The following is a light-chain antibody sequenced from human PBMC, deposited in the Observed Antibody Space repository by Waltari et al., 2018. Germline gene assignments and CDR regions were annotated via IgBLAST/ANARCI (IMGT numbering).Light chain of an antibody. CDR2: GKN. Sequence: SSELTQDPAVSVALGQTVRITCQGDSLRSYYASWYQQKPGQAPVLVIYGKNNRPSGIPGRFSGSNSGNPATLTISRVAAGDEADYYCQVWDSSSDHVVFGGGTKLTVL. CDR1: SLRSYY. V-gene: IGLV3-19*01. J-gene: IGLJ2*01. CDR3: QVWDSSSDHVV.